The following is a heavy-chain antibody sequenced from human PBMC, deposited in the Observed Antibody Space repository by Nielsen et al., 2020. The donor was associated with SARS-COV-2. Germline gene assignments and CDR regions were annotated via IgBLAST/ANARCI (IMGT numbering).Heavy chain of an antibody. J-gene: IGHJ3*02. CDR2: ISSGGGST. D-gene: IGHD2-21*02. CDR1: GFSFSDNA. V-gene: IGHV3-23*01. CDR3: VKSDWVAFHI. Sequence: GGSLRLSCAASGFSFSDNAMNWVRQAPGKGLEWVSAISSGGGSTYYADSVKGRFTISRDNSKNTLYLQMESLRVDDTAVYYCVKSDWVAFHIWGQGTMVTVSS.